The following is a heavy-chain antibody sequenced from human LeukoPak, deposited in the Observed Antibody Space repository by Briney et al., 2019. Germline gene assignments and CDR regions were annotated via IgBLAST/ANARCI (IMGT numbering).Heavy chain of an antibody. Sequence: SETLSLTCTVSGGSISSSSYYWGWIRQPPGKGLEWIGSIYYSGSTYYNPSLKSRVTISVDTSKNQFSLKLSSVTAADTAVYYCASGSSYGLYYFDYWGQGTLVTVSS. J-gene: IGHJ4*02. D-gene: IGHD5-18*01. V-gene: IGHV4-39*07. CDR2: IYYSGST. CDR3: ASGSSYGLYYFDY. CDR1: GGSISSSSYY.